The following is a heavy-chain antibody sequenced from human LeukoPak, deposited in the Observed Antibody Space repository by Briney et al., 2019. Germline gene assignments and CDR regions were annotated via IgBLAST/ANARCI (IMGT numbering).Heavy chain of an antibody. CDR1: GGSFSGYY. D-gene: IGHD5-24*01. Sequence: PSETLSLTCAVYGGSFSGYYWSWIRQPPGKWLEWIGEINHSGSTNCNPSLKSRVTISVDTSKNQFSLKLSSVTAADAAVYYCTRGPGRGWLQAYFDYWGQGTLVTVSS. CDR2: INHSGST. V-gene: IGHV4-34*01. CDR3: TRGPGRGWLQAYFDY. J-gene: IGHJ4*02.